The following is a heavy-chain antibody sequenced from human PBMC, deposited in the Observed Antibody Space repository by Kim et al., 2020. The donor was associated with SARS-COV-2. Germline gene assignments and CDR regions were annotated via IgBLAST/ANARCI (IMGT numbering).Heavy chain of an antibody. Sequence: GGSLRLSCAASGFTFSSYWMSWVRQAPGKGLEWVANIKQDGSEKYYVDSVKGRFTISRDNAKNSLYLQMNSLRAEDTAVYYCARDSYCSGGSCYYYGMDVSAQATTLTVSS. D-gene: IGHD2-15*01. CDR2: IKQDGSEK. CDR1: GFTFSSYW. CDR3: ARDSYCSGGSCYYYGMDV. V-gene: IGHV3-7*03. J-gene: IGHJ6*02.